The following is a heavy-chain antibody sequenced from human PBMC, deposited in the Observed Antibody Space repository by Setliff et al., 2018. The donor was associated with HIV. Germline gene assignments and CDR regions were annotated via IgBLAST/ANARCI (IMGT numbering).Heavy chain of an antibody. D-gene: IGHD3-10*01. CDR2: INHSGST. J-gene: IGHJ6*02. CDR3: AKTEWFGDVVAGYGMDV. V-gene: IGHV4-34*10. CDR1: GGSFSGYY. Sequence: PSETLSLTCAVYGGSFSGYYWSWIRQPPGKGLEWIGEINHSGSTNFNPSLKGRFTISRDNSKNTLYLQMNSLRAEDTAVYYCAKTEWFGDVVAGYGMDVWGQGTTVTVSS.